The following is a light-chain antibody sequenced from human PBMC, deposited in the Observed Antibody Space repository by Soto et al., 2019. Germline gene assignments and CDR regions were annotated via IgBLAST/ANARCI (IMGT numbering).Light chain of an antibody. CDR2: DAS. CDR3: QQYSNYSPYT. CDR1: QSISTW. J-gene: IGKJ2*01. V-gene: IGKV1-5*01. Sequence: DIQMTQSPSTLSASVGDRVTITCRASQSISTWLAWYQQKPGKAPKVLIYDASSLESGVPSRFSGSGSATEFTLAISSLQPDDFATYYCQQYSNYSPYTFGQGTKLEIK.